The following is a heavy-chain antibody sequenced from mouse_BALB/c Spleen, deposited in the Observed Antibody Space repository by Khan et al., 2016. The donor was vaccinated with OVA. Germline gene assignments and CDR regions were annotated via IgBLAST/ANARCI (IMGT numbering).Heavy chain of an antibody. CDR2: ISPGSGDT. Sequence: QVQLLQSGTELARPGASVNLSCKASGYTFTDFYINWVKQRSGQGLEWIGEISPGSGDTYYIEKFKGKATLTADKSSSTAYMQLCSLTSEASAVYFCARRNYFGYTFAYWGQGTLVTVSA. V-gene: IGHV1-77*01. CDR3: ARRNYFGYTFAY. CDR1: GYTFTDFY. D-gene: IGHD1-2*01. J-gene: IGHJ3*01.